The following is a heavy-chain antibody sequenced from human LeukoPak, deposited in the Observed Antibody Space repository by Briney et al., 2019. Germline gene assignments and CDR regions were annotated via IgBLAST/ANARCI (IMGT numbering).Heavy chain of an antibody. Sequence: GGSLRLSCAASGFTFSSYWMSWVRQAPGKGLEWVANIKQDGSEKYYVDSVKGRFTISRDNAKNSLYLQMSSLRAEDTAVYYCARWTIGSSSDYWGQGTLVTVSS. D-gene: IGHD6-13*01. CDR2: IKQDGSEK. CDR1: GFTFSSYW. CDR3: ARWTIGSSSDY. V-gene: IGHV3-7*01. J-gene: IGHJ4*02.